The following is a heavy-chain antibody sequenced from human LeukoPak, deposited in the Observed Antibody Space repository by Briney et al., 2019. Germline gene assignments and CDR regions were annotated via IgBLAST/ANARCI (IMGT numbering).Heavy chain of an antibody. V-gene: IGHV1-8*02. J-gene: IGHJ5*02. CDR1: GGTFSSYA. Sequence: EASVKVSCKASGGTFSSYAISWVRQATGQGLEWMGWMNPNSGNTGYAQKFQGRVTMTRNTSISTAYMELSSLRSEDTAVYYCARGEGWFDPWGQGTLVTVSS. CDR2: MNPNSGNT. CDR3: ARGEGWFDP.